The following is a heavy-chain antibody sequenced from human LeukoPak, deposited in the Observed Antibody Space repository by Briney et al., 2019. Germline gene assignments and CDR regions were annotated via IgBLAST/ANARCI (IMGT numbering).Heavy chain of an antibody. CDR3: ARDVIFGNFDY. CDR2: ISGSGGST. D-gene: IGHD3/OR15-3a*01. J-gene: IGHJ4*02. V-gene: IGHV3-23*01. Sequence: GGSLRLSCAASGFTFSSYAMSWVRQAPGKGLKWVSAISGSGGSTYYADSVKGRFTISRDNSKNTLYLQMNSLRAEDTAVYYCARDVIFGNFDYWGQGTLVTVSS. CDR1: GFTFSSYA.